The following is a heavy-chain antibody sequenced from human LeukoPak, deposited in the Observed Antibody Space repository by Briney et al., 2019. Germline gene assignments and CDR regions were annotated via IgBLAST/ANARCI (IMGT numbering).Heavy chain of an antibody. D-gene: IGHD1-26*01. CDR1: GFTFNYYD. J-gene: IGHJ4*02. V-gene: IGHV3-21*01. CDR2: ISSASPYT. CDR3: ARDDSGIVGASPLGY. Sequence: GGSLRLSCAASGFTFNYYDMNWVRRAPGRGLEWVSSISSASPYTKYADSVRGRFTISRDNAKNSLYLQMNSLRADDTAVYYCARDDSGIVGASPLGYWGQGTLVAVSS.